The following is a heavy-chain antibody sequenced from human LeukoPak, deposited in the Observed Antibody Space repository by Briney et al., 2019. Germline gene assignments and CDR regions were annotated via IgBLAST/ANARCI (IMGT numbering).Heavy chain of an antibody. V-gene: IGHV1-46*01. J-gene: IGHJ6*02. CDR1: GYTFTDYY. Sequence: ASVKVSCKASGYTFTDYYMHWVRQAPGQGLEWMGIINPSGGSTSYAQKFQGRVTMTRDTSTSTVYMELSSLRSEDTAVYYCAREIGMGAFDYYYYGMDVWGQGTTVTVSS. CDR3: AREIGMGAFDYYYYGMDV. CDR2: INPSGGST. D-gene: IGHD3-16*01.